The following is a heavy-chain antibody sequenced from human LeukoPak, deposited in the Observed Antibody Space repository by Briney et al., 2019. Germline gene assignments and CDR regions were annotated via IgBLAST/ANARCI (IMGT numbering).Heavy chain of an antibody. J-gene: IGHJ5*02. D-gene: IGHD3-22*01. Sequence: SETLSLTCAVYGGSLSGFYWRWIRQPPGKGLEWIGEINHSGSTNYNPSLKSRVTMSMDTPKKQLSLRVTSVTAADTAVYCCARGSSYDSVTRYDPAWFGPWGQGTLVTVSS. V-gene: IGHV4-34*01. CDR1: GGSLSGFY. CDR3: ARGSSYDSVTRYDPAWFGP. CDR2: INHSGST.